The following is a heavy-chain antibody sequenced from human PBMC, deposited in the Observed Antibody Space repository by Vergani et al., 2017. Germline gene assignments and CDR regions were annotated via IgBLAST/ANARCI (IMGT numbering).Heavy chain of an antibody. CDR2: ISYDGSNK. D-gene: IGHD1-26*01. CDR1: GFTFSSYG. V-gene: IGHV3-30*18. Sequence: QVQLVESGGGVVQPGRSLRLSCAASGFTFSSYGMHWVRQAPVKGLEWVAVISYDGSNKYYADSVKGRFTISRDNSKNTLYLQMNSLRAEDTAVYYCAKVFWGSYHPFDYWGQGTLVTVSS. CDR3: AKVFWGSYHPFDY. J-gene: IGHJ4*02.